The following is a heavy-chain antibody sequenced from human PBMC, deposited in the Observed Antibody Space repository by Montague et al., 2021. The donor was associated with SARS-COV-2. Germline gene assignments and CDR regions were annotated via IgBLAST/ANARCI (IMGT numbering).Heavy chain of an antibody. CDR1: GGSLSGGGYY. J-gene: IGHJ6*02. CDR2: FYYSGST. D-gene: IGHD3/OR15-3a*01. CDR3: ARDLGRTGYYSGLDV. V-gene: IGHV4-31*03. Sequence: TLSLTCTVSGGSLSGGGYYRSWIRQLPGKGLEWLGYFYYSGSTHYNPSLKGRVFISADMSKNQFFLNLTSVTAADAAVYYCARDLGRTGYYSGLDVWGQGTPVTVSS.